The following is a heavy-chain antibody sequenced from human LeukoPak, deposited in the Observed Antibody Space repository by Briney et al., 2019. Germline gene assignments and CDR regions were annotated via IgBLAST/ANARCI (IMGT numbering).Heavy chain of an antibody. CDR3: TIDLMTGFSSGWHFAY. J-gene: IGHJ4*02. CDR2: TSGDEDST. D-gene: IGHD6-19*01. CDR1: GLTFKNFA. Sequence: GGSLILSCAASGLTFKNFAMSWVRQAPGKGLEWLAVTSGDEDSTHYADSVRGRFVISTDNSKNSLFLQMNSLRADDTAVYYCTIDLMTGFSSGWHFAYWGQGTLVTVSS. V-gene: IGHV3-23*01.